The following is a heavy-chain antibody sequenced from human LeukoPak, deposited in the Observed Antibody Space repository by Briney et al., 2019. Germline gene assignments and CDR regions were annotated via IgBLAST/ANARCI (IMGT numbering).Heavy chain of an antibody. D-gene: IGHD4-11*01. CDR2: INPNSGGT. CDR1: GYTFTGYY. J-gene: IGHJ4*02. CDR3: ARGEYSNYPKFVY. V-gene: IGHV1-2*06. Sequence: ASVKVSCKASGYTFTGYYMHWVRQAPGQGLEWMGRINPNSGGTNYAQKFQGRVTMTRDTSISTVYMELSRLRSDDTAVYYCARGEYSNYPKFVYWGQGTLVTVSS.